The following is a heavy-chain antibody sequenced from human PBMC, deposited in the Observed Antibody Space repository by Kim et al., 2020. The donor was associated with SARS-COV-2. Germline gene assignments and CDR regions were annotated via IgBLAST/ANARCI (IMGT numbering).Heavy chain of an antibody. J-gene: IGHJ4*02. V-gene: IGHV3-74*01. Sequence: GGSLRLSCAASGFTFSNYWMHWVRQAPGKGLVWVSRINTDGSTTTYADSVKGRFTVSRDNAKNTLYLQMNNLRAEDTAVYYCASPYSNSYWGQGTLVTVSS. D-gene: IGHD1-26*01. CDR3: ASPYSNSY. CDR2: INTDGSTT. CDR1: GFTFSNYW.